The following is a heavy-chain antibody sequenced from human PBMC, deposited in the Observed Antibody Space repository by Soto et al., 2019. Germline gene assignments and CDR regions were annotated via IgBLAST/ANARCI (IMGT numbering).Heavy chain of an antibody. D-gene: IGHD6-19*01. V-gene: IGHV3-23*01. CDR2: ISGSGGST. J-gene: IGHJ4*02. CDR1: GFTFSSYP. CDR3: ATTSLTPYSSGWYAPFDY. Sequence: GGSLRLSCAASGFTFSSYPMTWVRPAPGKGLEWVSAISGSGGSTYYADSVKGRFTISRDNSKNTLYLQMNSLRSEDTAVYYCATTSLTPYSSGWYAPFDYWGQGTLVTVSS.